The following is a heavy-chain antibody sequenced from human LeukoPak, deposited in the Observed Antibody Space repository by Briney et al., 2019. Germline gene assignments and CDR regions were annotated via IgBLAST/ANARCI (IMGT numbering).Heavy chain of an antibody. CDR3: ARDGHNWNDDGMDV. D-gene: IGHD1-20*01. Sequence: SQTLSLTCTVSGGSISSGSYYWSWIRQPAGKGLEWIGRIYTSGSTNYNPSLKSRVTISVDTSKNQFSLKLSSVTAADTVVYYCARDGHNWNDDGMDVWGQGTTVTVSS. V-gene: IGHV4-61*02. CDR2: IYTSGST. J-gene: IGHJ6*02. CDR1: GGSISSGSYY.